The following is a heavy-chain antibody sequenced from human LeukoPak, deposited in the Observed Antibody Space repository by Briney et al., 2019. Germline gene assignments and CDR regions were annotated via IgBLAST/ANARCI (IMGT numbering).Heavy chain of an antibody. CDR3: ATPGAAYCGGDCSSPFDY. D-gene: IGHD2-21*02. Sequence: PSETLSLTCTVSGGSISSSSYYWGWIRQPPGKGLEWIGSIYYSGSTYYNPSLKSRVTISVDTSKNQFSLKLSSVTAADTAVYYCATPGAAYCGGDCSSPFDYWGQGTLVTVSS. V-gene: IGHV4-39*07. CDR1: GGSISSSSYY. J-gene: IGHJ4*02. CDR2: IYYSGST.